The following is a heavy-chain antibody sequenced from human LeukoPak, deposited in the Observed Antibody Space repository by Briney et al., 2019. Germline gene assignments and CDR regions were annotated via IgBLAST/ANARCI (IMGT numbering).Heavy chain of an antibody. Sequence: SETLSLTCTVSGGSISSSSYSWGWIRQPPGKGLEWIGSIYYSGSTHYNPSLKSRVTISVDTSKNQFSLKLSSVTAADTAVYYCARRRNSYSYGYFDYWGQGTLVTVSS. CDR2: IYYSGST. CDR3: ARRRNSYSYGYFDY. J-gene: IGHJ4*02. V-gene: IGHV4-39*01. CDR1: GGSISSSSYS. D-gene: IGHD5-18*01.